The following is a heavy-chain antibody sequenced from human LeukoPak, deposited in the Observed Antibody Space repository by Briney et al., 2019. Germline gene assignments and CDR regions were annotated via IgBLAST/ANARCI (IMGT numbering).Heavy chain of an antibody. D-gene: IGHD3-22*01. CDR2: IYSGGST. CDR1: GFTVSSNY. Sequence: GGSLRLSCAASGFTVSSNYMSWVRQAPGKGLEWVSVIYSGGSTYYADSVMGRFTISRDNSRNTLYLQMNSLRAEDTAVYYCARSFRSEYDSSGNWFDPWGQGTLVTVSS. CDR3: ARSFRSEYDSSGNWFDP. V-gene: IGHV3-53*01. J-gene: IGHJ5*02.